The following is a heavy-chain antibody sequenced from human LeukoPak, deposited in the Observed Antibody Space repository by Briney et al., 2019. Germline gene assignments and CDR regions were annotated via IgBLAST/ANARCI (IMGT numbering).Heavy chain of an antibody. V-gene: IGHV3-48*04. CDR1: GFTFSSYS. D-gene: IGHD6-19*01. CDR2: ISSSGSTI. CDR3: ARNPSGWYDY. J-gene: IGHJ4*02. Sequence: PGGSLRLSCAASGFTFSSYSMNWVRQAPGKGLEWVSYISSSGSTIYYADSVKGRFTISRDNAKNSLYLQMNSLRAEDTAVYYCARNPSGWYDYWGQGTLVTVSS.